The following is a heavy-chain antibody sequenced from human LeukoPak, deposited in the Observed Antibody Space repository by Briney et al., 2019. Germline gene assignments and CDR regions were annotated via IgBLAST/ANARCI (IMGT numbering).Heavy chain of an antibody. CDR1: GGSISSDY. CDR3: ARGTDMTPITGYYSFVY. V-gene: IGHV4-59*12. J-gene: IGHJ4*02. D-gene: IGHD5-24*01. CDR2: VYYRGRT. Sequence: SETLSLTCTVPGGSISSDYWSWIRQPPGKGLEWIGYVYYRGRTSYNPSLKSRVTISVDMSKNQFSLKVTSVTAADPAVYYCARGTDMTPITGYYSFVYWGQGTLVSVSS.